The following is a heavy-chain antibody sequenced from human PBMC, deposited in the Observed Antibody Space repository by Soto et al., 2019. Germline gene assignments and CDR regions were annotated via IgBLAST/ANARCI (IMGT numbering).Heavy chain of an antibody. CDR3: LMYITVGS. CDR1: GFTSSSNY. Sequence: EVQLVESGGGLVQPGGSLRLSCAASGFTSSSNYIHWVRQAPGKGLVWVSRINKDGNIINYADSVKGRFTTSRDNAKKTLYRQRIGLRAEDTAVYCCLMYITVGSWGQGTLVTVSS. CDR2: INKDGNII. V-gene: IGHV3-74*01. J-gene: IGHJ5*02. D-gene: IGHD1-20*01.